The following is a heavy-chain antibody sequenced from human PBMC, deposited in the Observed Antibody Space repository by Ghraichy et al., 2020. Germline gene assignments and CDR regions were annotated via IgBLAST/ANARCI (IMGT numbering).Heavy chain of an antibody. CDR1: GGSFSGYY. J-gene: IGHJ4*02. Sequence: SETLSLNCAVYGGSFSGYYWSWIRQPPGKGLEWIGEINHSGSTNYNPSLKSRVTISVDTSKNQFSLKLSSVTAADTAVYYCASDSGSYPGEGPFDYWGQGTLVTVSS. CDR3: ASDSGSYPGEGPFDY. CDR2: INHSGST. D-gene: IGHD1-26*01. V-gene: IGHV4-34*01.